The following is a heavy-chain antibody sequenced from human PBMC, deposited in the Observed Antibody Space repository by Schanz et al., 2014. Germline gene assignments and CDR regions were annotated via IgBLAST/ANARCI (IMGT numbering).Heavy chain of an antibody. CDR3: AKSLESCPGGRCSRGYFDY. V-gene: IGHV3-23*01. CDR2: ISDSGDTA. J-gene: IGHJ4*02. D-gene: IGHD2-8*02. CDR1: GFTFTNYA. Sequence: EVQLLESGVGLVQPGGSLRLSCAASGFTFTNYAMSWVRQAPGKGLEWVSLISDSGDTAYYADSVKGRFTISRDNFKGALYLQMSSLRAEDTAVYYCAKSLESCPGGRCSRGYFDYWGQGTLVTVSS.